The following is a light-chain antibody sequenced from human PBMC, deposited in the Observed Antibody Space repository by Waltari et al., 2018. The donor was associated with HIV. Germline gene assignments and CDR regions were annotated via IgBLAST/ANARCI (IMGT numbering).Light chain of an antibody. V-gene: IGLV4-69*01. CDR3: QTWGTGIWV. J-gene: IGLJ3*02. Sequence: QLVVTQSPSSSASLGASVKLTCTLSIGHSNYAIAWHQQQPEKGPRYLMKINSDGSHDKGDGIPDRFSGSSSGAERYLSISSLQSEDEADYYCQTWGTGIWVFGGGTKLTVL. CDR1: IGHSNYA. CDR2: INSDGSH.